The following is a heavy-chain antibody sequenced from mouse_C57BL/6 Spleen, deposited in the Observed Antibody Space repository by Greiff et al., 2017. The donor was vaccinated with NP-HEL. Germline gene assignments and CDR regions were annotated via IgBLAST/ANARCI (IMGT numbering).Heavy chain of an antibody. CDR2: IYPGDGDT. CDR1: GYAFSSYW. Sequence: VKLQESGAELVKPGASVKISCKASGYAFSSYWMNWVKQRPGKGLEWIGQIYPGDGDTNYNGKLKGKATLTADKSASTAYMQLSSLTSEDSAVYFCARYPTTVVAPGYAMDYWGQGTSVTVSS. V-gene: IGHV1-80*01. CDR3: ARYPTTVVAPGYAMDY. D-gene: IGHD1-1*01. J-gene: IGHJ4*01.